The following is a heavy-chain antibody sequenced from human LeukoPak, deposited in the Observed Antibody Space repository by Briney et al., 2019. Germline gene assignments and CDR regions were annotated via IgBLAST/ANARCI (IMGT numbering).Heavy chain of an antibody. V-gene: IGHV3-9*03. CDR3: AKGGHSGSYSTLDY. CDR1: GFTFDDYA. Sequence: GGSLRLPCAPPGFTFDDYAMHWVRHAPGKGLWWVSGISWNSGSIGYADSVKGRFTISRDNAKNSLYMQMNSMRAEDMVLYYCAKGGHSGSYSTLDYWGQGTLVTVSS. CDR2: ISWNSGSI. D-gene: IGHD3-10*01. J-gene: IGHJ4*02.